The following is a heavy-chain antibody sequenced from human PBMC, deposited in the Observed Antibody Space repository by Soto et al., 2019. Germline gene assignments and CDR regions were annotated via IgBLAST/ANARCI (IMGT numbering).Heavy chain of an antibody. D-gene: IGHD3-22*01. CDR2: FIPIFGTT. J-gene: IGHJ4*02. CDR3: TRDRGRRYNDGRGYYYSAY. Sequence: QVHLVQSGAEVKKPGSSVKVSCKASGGTFCSYAISWVRQAPGRGLEWMGGFIPIFGTTNYAQKFQGRVTITADESTSTAYMELSSLRSEDTAVYYCTRDRGRRYNDGRGYYYSAYWGQGTLVTVSS. CDR1: GGTFCSYA. V-gene: IGHV1-69*01.